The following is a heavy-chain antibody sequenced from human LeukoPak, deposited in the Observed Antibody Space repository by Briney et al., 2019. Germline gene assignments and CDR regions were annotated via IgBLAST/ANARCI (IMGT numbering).Heavy chain of an antibody. Sequence: GGSVRLSCAASGCTFSSYDKHWVRQATGKGLEWVSAIGTAGDTYYPRSVNGRFTIYKENAKNSLYLQMSSMTAGDTALYYCARSRDYDSSGYYRHDAFDIWGEGTMVTVSS. J-gene: IGHJ3*02. CDR1: GCTFSSYD. D-gene: IGHD3-22*01. V-gene: IGHV3-13*04. CDR3: ARSRDYDSSGYYRHDAFDI. CDR2: IGTAGDT.